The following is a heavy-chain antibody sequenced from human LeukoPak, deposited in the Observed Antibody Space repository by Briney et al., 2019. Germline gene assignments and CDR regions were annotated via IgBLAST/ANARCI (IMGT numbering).Heavy chain of an antibody. Sequence: SETLSLTCTVSGGSINSYYWSWIRQPAGKGLEWIGRIYSSGSTNYNPSLKSRVSMSVDTSKNQFSLKLSSVTAADTAVYYCARERLLWFGESPFDPWGQGTLVTVSS. CDR2: IYSSGST. D-gene: IGHD3-10*01. CDR3: ARERLLWFGESPFDP. V-gene: IGHV4-4*07. J-gene: IGHJ5*02. CDR1: GGSINSYY.